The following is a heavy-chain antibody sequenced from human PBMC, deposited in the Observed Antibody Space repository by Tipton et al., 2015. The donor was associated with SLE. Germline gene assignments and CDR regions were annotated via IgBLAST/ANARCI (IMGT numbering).Heavy chain of an antibody. J-gene: IGHJ5*02. CDR3: ARHVEGENWFDP. Sequence: LRLSCTVSGGSISSSSYYWGWIRQPPGKGLEWIGSIYYSGSTYYNPSLKSRVTISVDTSKNQFSLKLSSVTAADTAVYYCARHVEGENWFDPWGQGTLVTVSS. V-gene: IGHV4-39*01. CDR2: IYYSGST. CDR1: GGSISSSSYY. D-gene: IGHD1-26*01.